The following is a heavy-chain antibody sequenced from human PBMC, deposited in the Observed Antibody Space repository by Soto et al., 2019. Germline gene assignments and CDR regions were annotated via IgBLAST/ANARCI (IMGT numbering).Heavy chain of an antibody. CDR3: ARNDYGDFRPVY. V-gene: IGHV4-34*01. CDR2: IDQSGST. D-gene: IGHD4-17*01. CDR1: GPSFSGYY. Sequence: SETLSLTCAVYGPSFSGYYWSWIRQAPGKWLEWIGEIDQSGSTNYNPSLKSRVTISIDPSRKEFYLKVSSVTAADTALYYCARNDYGDFRPVYWGQGALVTVS. J-gene: IGHJ4*02.